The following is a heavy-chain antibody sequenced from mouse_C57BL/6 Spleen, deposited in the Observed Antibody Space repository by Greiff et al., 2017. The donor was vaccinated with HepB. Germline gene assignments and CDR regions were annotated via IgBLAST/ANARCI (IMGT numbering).Heavy chain of an antibody. CDR1: GFNIKDYY. Sequence: EVQLQQSGAELVKPGALVKLSCTASGFNIKDYYMHWVKQRTEQGLEWIGRIDPEDVVTKYDPKFQGKVTITADTSSNTAYLQLSSLTSEVTAVYDWARWDEYFDYWSKVTTLTVAS. V-gene: IGHV14-2*01. CDR3: ARWDEYFDY. CDR2: IDPEDVVT. J-gene: IGHJ2*01. D-gene: IGHD2-10*02.